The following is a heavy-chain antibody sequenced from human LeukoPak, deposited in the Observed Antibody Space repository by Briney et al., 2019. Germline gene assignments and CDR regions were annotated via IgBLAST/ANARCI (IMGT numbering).Heavy chain of an antibody. J-gene: IGHJ4*02. CDR1: GFPFSSYA. CDR2: VSGSGGGT. V-gene: IGHV3-23*01. CDR3: AKGGVYGDYYFDY. Sequence: GGSLRLSCAASGFPFSSYAMSWVRQAPGKGLEWVSVVSGSGGGTYYADSVKGRFAISGDNSKNTVYLQMNSLRAEDTALYYCAKGGVYGDYYFDYWGQGTLLTVSS. D-gene: IGHD4-17*01.